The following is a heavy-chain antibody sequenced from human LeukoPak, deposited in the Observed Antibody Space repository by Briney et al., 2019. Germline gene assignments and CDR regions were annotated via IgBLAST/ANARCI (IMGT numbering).Heavy chain of an antibody. Sequence: SETLSLTCAVYGESFSGYFWNWIRQPPGKGLEWIGEINHSGSTSNHNPSLKSRVTMSVDTSKNQFSLKLSSVTAADTAVYYCARGQYGYGGFDYWGQGTLVTVSS. CDR1: GESFSGYF. CDR2: INHSGSTS. CDR3: ARGQYGYGGFDY. J-gene: IGHJ4*02. D-gene: IGHD5-12*01. V-gene: IGHV4-34*01.